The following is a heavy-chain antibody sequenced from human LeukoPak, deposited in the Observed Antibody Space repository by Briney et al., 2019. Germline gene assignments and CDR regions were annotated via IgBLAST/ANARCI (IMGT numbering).Heavy chain of an antibody. D-gene: IGHD3-22*01. J-gene: IGHJ4*02. V-gene: IGHV3-7*01. CDR2: IKQDGSEK. CDR1: GFTFSSYW. Sequence: GGSLRLSCAASGFTFSSYWMSWVRQAPGKGLEWVANIKQDGSEKYYVDSVKGRFTIPRDNAKNSLYLQMNSLRAEDTAVYYCARDLVGPPYYYDSSGYYTSPFDYWGQGTLVTVSS. CDR3: ARDLVGPPYYYDSSGYYTSPFDY.